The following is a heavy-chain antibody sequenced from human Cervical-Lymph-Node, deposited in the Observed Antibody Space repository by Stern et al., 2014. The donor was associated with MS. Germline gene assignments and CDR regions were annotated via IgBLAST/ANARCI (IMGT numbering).Heavy chain of an antibody. CDR3: TRVQRERRALDHFDP. V-gene: IGHV1-46*03. CDR1: GFSFTTHY. Sequence: MQLVESGAEVKKPGASVNVSCEASGFSFTTHYMHWIRQAPGEGLEWVGMINPNSGTTSYARQFQGRISITRDTSTSTIYMELTGLRSEDTALYFCTRVQRERRALDHFDPWGQGTLVTVSS. D-gene: IGHD1-1*01. J-gene: IGHJ5*02. CDR2: INPNSGTT.